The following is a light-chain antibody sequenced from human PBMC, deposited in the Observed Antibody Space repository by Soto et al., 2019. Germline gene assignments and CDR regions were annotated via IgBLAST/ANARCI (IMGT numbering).Light chain of an antibody. V-gene: IGKV3-11*01. Sequence: EIVLTQSPVTLSLSPGERATLSCRASQSVDNYLAWYQQKPGQAPRLLIYDVSNMATGIPARFSGSGSGTDFTLTISSLEPGDFAIYYCQQRNDWQVTFGQGTRLEIK. CDR3: QQRNDWQVT. CDR1: QSVDNY. CDR2: DVS. J-gene: IGKJ5*01.